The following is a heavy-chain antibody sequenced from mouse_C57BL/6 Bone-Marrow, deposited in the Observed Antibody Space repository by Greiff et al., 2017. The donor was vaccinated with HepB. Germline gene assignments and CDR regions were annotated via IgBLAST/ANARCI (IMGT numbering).Heavy chain of an antibody. V-gene: IGHV5-6*01. CDR3: AGHPKLFAY. Sequence: EVQRVESGGDLVKPGGSLKLSCAASGFTFSSYGMSWVRQTPDKRLEWVATISSGGSYTYYPDSVKGRCTISRDNAKNTLYLQMSSLKSEDTAMYYCAGHPKLFAYWGQGTLVTVSA. CDR2: ISSGGSYT. CDR1: GFTFSSYG. J-gene: IGHJ3*01.